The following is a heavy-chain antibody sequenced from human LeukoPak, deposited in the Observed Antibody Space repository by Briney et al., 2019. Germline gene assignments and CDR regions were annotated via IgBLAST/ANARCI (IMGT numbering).Heavy chain of an antibody. J-gene: IGHJ5*02. V-gene: IGHV4-39*07. D-gene: IGHD3-22*01. CDR1: GGSISSSSYY. CDR2: IYYSGST. CDR3: ASFRITMIVVVRDWFDP. Sequence: PSETLSLTCTVSGGSISSSSYYWGWIRQPPGKGLEWIGSIYYSGSTYYNPSLKSRVTISVDTSKNQFSLKLSSVTAADTAVYYRASFRITMIVVVRDWFDPWGQGTLVTVSS.